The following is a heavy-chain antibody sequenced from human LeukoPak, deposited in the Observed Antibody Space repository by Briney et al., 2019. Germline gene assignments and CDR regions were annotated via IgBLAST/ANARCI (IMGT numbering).Heavy chain of an antibody. Sequence: GGSLRLSCAASGFTVSSNYMSWVRQAPGKGLEWVSVIYSGGRTYYADSVKGRFTISRDNSKNTLYLQMNSLRAEDTAVYYCARAWWVEKEWLGDGDDYWGQGTLVTVSS. V-gene: IGHV3-66*02. CDR1: GFTVSSNY. CDR3: ARAWWVEKEWLGDGDDY. J-gene: IGHJ4*02. D-gene: IGHD3-3*01. CDR2: IYSGGRT.